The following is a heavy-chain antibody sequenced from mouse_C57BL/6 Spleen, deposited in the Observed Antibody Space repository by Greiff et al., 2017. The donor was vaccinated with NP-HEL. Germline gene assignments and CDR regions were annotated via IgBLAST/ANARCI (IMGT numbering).Heavy chain of an antibody. CDR1: GYTFTSYW. Sequence: VQLQQPGAELVRPGSSVKLSCTASGYTFTSYWLHWVKQRPIQGLEWIGNIDPSDSEPHYTQQFKDKSTLTVDKSSSTAYMQLSSLTSEDSAVYYCARGTGSMDYWGQGTSVNVSS. J-gene: IGHJ4*01. CDR3: ARGTGSMDY. CDR2: IDPSDSEP. D-gene: IGHD4-1*01. V-gene: IGHV1-52*01.